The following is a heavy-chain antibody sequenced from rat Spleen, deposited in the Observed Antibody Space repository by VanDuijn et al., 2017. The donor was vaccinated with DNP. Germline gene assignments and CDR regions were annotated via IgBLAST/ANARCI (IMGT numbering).Heavy chain of an antibody. CDR2: ISTGGGNT. J-gene: IGHJ2*01. D-gene: IGHD1-6*01. V-gene: IGHV5S13*01. CDR1: GFTFSYYG. Sequence: EVQLVESGGGLVQPGRSLKLSCAASGFTFSYYGMAWVRQAPTKGLEWVASISTGGGNTYYRDSVKGRFTISRDNAKNTQYLQMDSLRSEDTATYYCTRGVYYGSSWAFDYWGHGVMVTVSS. CDR3: TRGVYYGSSWAFDY.